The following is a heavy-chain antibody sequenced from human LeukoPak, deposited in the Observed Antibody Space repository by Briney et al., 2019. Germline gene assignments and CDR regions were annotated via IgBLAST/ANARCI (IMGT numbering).Heavy chain of an antibody. CDR3: AKPRDIDSWAFDV. V-gene: IGHV3-30*18. CDR2: ISYDGRNK. J-gene: IGHJ3*01. Sequence: GRSLRLSCAASEFTFNNHDMHWVRQAPGKGLEWVAAISYDGRNKYYADSVKGRFTISRDNSKNTLNLQMNSLRTEDTAVFYCAKPRDIDSWAFDVWGQGTMVTASS. CDR1: EFTFNNHD. D-gene: IGHD2-15*01.